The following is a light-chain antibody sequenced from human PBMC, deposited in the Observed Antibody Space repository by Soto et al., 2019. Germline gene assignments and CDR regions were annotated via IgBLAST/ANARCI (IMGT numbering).Light chain of an antibody. CDR1: RNDVGGYNL. V-gene: IGLV2-23*01. J-gene: IGLJ2*01. CDR2: EGT. Sequence: QSALTQPASVSGSPGQSITMSCTGTRNDVGGYNLVSWYQQYPGKAPKLMIYEGTKRPSGVSNRFSGSKSGNTASLTISGLQAEDEADYYCSSYAGSSNSVVFGGGTKLTV. CDR3: SSYAGSSNSVV.